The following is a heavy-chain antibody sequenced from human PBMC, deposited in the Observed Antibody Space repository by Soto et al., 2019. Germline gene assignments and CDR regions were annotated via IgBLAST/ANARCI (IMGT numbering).Heavy chain of an antibody. CDR3: ARIRTVAVAGTRRYYYYYMDV. CDR2: INHSGST. CDR1: GGSFSGYY. Sequence: QVQLQQWGAGLLKPSETLSLTCAVYGGSFSGYYWSWIRQPPGKGLEWIGEINHSGSTNYNPSLKSRVTISVDTSKNQFSLKLSSVTAADTAVYYCARIRTVAVAGTRRYYYYYMDVWGKGTTVTVSS. J-gene: IGHJ6*03. V-gene: IGHV4-34*01. D-gene: IGHD2-15*01.